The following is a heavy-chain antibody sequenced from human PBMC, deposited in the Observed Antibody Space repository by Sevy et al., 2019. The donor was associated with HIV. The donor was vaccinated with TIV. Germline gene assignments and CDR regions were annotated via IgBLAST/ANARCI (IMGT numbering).Heavy chain of an antibody. D-gene: IGHD1-26*01. J-gene: IGHJ6*02. CDR1: GFTFSSYA. CDR3: ASQRESLARIGESGYYYYGMDV. V-gene: IGHV3-30-3*01. Sequence: GGSLRLSCAASGFTFSSYAMHWVRQAPGKGLEWVAVISYDGSNKYYAYSVKGRFTISRDNSKNTLYLQMNSLRAEDTAVYYCASQRESLARIGESGYYYYGMDVWGQGTTVTVSS. CDR2: ISYDGSNK.